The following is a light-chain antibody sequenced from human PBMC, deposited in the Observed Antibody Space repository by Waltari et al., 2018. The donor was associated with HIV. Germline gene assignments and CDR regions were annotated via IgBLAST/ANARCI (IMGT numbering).Light chain of an antibody. CDR2: AAS. J-gene: IGKJ1*01. Sequence: DIQMTQSPSSLSASVGDRVPITCRASQSISSYLNWYQQKPGKAPKLLIYAASSLQSGVPSSFSGSGSGTDFTLTISSLQPEDFATYYCQQSYSTPPTFGQGTKVEIK. V-gene: IGKV1-39*01. CDR3: QQSYSTPPT. CDR1: QSISSY.